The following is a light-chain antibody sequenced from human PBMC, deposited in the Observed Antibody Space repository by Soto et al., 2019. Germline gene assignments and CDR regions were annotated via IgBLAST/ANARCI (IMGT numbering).Light chain of an antibody. CDR2: DVS. CDR3: SSYTRSSTYV. J-gene: IGLJ1*01. CDR1: SSDVGGYNY. V-gene: IGLV2-14*01. Sequence: QSVLTQPASVSGSPGQSITISCTGTSSDVGGYNYVSWYQQHPGKAPKLMIYDVSNRPSGVSNRFSGSKSGNTASLTISGRQAEDEADYYCSSYTRSSTYVFGTWTKLTVL.